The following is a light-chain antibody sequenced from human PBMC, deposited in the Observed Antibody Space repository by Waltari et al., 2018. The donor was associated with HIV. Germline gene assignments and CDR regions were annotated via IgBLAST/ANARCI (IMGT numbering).Light chain of an antibody. CDR3: HVWDSAGDGHV. J-gene: IGLJ1*01. V-gene: IGLV3-21*02. CDR1: NVGSNS. Sequence: SYVLTQPPSESVAPGQTARVTCGGQNVGSNSVHWYQQKAGQPPTLVLYDDTDRPSGIPERFSGSNSGNTATLTSSRVEVGDEADYYCHVWDSAGDGHVFGSGTKVTV. CDR2: DDT.